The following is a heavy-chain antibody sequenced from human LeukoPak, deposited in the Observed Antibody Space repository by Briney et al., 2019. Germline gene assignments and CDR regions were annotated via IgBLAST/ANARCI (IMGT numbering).Heavy chain of an antibody. Sequence: SETLSLTCAVYGGSFSGYYWSWIRQPPGKGLEWIGYIYYSGSTNYNPSLKSRVTISVDTSKNQFSLKLSSVTAADTAVYYCARAGRGYSYGTFDYWGQGTLVTVSS. J-gene: IGHJ4*02. CDR3: ARAGRGYSYGTFDY. CDR2: IYYSGST. V-gene: IGHV4-59*01. D-gene: IGHD5-18*01. CDR1: GGSFSGYY.